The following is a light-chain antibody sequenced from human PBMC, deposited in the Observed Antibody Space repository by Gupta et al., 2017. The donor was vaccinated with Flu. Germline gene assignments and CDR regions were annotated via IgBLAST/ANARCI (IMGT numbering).Light chain of an antibody. CDR2: AAS. CDR1: QGIYNY. V-gene: IGKV1-9*01. CDR3: QELNTYS. J-gene: IGKJ3*01. Sequence: DIQLTQSPSFLSASVGDRVTITCRASQGIYNYLAWYQQAPGKAPKLLIYAASTLQSGVPSRFSGSGSGTEFTLSISSLEPEDFATYYCQELNTYSFGPGTKVDIK.